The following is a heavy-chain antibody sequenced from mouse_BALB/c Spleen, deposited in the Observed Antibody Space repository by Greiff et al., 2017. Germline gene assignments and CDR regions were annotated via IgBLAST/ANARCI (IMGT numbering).Heavy chain of an antibody. CDR3: ARDGYVKFAY. J-gene: IGHJ3*01. V-gene: IGHV5-15*02. D-gene: IGHD2-2*01. Sequence: DVKLVESGGGLVQPGGSRKLSCAASGFTFSDYGMAWVRQAPGKGPEWVAFISNLAYSIYYADTVTGRFTISRENAKNTLYLEMSSLRSEDTAMYYCARDGYVKFAYWGQGTLVTVSA. CDR1: GFTFSDYG. CDR2: ISNLAYSI.